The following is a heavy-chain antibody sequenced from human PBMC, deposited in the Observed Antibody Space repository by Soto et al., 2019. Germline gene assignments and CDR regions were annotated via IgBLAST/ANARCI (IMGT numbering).Heavy chain of an antibody. V-gene: IGHV4-4*02. CDR3: ARVAHDFWRAYSGSLSQSYGLDV. CDR2: IYHNKKT. D-gene: IGHD3-3*01. Sequence: QVQLQESGPGLVRPSGTLSLTCTISGDFISSYNWWTWVRQYPGKGLEWIGEIYHNKKTNYNPSLKSRVTISIDKSENRFSLMLTSVTAADTALYYCARVAHDFWRAYSGSLSQSYGLDVWGQGTTVTVSS. CDR1: GDFISSYNW. J-gene: IGHJ6*02.